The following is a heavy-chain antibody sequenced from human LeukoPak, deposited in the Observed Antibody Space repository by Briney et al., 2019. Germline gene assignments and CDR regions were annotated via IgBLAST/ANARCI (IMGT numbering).Heavy chain of an antibody. D-gene: IGHD2-2*01. Sequence: SETLSLTCTVSGGSVSSGSYYWSWIRQPPGKGLEWIGYIYYSGSTNYNPSLKSRVTISVDTSKNQFSLKLSSVTAADTAVYYCERGYCSSTSCPGAFDIWGQGTMVTVSS. V-gene: IGHV4-61*01. CDR1: GGSVSSGSYY. CDR2: IYYSGST. CDR3: ERGYCSSTSCPGAFDI. J-gene: IGHJ3*02.